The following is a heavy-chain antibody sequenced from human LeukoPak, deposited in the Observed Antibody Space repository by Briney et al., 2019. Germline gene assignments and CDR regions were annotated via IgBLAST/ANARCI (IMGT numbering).Heavy chain of an antibody. J-gene: IGHJ1*01. Sequence: PGGSLRLSCAASGFTFSNYEMNWVRQAPGKGLEWVSYISSSGSTIYYADSVKGRFTISRDNAKNSLYLQMNSLRAEDTAVFYCARGPHDSSGYYLEYFQHWGQGTLVTVSS. V-gene: IGHV3-48*03. CDR1: GFTFSNYE. CDR2: ISSSGSTI. CDR3: ARGPHDSSGYYLEYFQH. D-gene: IGHD3-22*01.